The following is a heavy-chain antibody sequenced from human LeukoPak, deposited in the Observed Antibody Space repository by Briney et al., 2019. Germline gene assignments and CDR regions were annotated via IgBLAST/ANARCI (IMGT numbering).Heavy chain of an antibody. J-gene: IGHJ2*01. V-gene: IGHV1-69*13. CDR3: ARLVDTAGFWYFDL. CDR1: GGTFSSYA. D-gene: IGHD5-18*01. CDR2: IIPIFGTA. Sequence: SVKVSCKASGGTFSSYAISWVRQVPGQGLEWMGGIIPIFGTANYAQKFQGRVTITADESTSTAYMELSSLRSEDTAVYYCARLVDTAGFWYFDLWGRGTLVTVSS.